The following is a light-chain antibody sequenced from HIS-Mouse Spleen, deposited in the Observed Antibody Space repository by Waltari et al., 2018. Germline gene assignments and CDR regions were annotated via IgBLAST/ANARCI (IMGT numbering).Light chain of an antibody. CDR3: CSYAGSSTFEV. CDR2: EGS. Sequence: QSALTQPASVSGSPGQSITISSTGTSSDGGSYNLVPLYQQHPAKAPKLMIYEGSKRPSGVSNRFSGSKSGNTASLTISGLQAEDEADYYCCSYAGSSTFEVFGGGTKLTVL. J-gene: IGLJ2*01. CDR1: SSDGGSYNL. V-gene: IGLV2-23*03.